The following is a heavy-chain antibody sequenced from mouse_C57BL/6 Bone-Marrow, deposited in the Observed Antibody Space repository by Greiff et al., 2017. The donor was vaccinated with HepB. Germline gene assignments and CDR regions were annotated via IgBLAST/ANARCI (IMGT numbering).Heavy chain of an antibody. CDR1: GFTFSNYW. Sequence: DVKLVESGGGLVQPGGSMKLSCVASGFTFSNYWMNWVRQSPEKGLEWVAQIRLKSDNYATHYAESVKGRFTISRDDSKSSVYLQMNNLRAEDTGIYYSTDGNYESLAWFAYWGQGTLVTVSA. D-gene: IGHD2-1*01. CDR2: IRLKSDNYAT. V-gene: IGHV6-3*01. CDR3: TDGNYESLAWFAY. J-gene: IGHJ3*01.